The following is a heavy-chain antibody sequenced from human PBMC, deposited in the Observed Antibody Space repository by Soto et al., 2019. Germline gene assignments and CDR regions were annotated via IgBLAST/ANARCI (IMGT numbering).Heavy chain of an antibody. CDR3: AAGITIFGVVTNPADY. D-gene: IGHD3-3*01. CDR1: GFTFTSSA. J-gene: IGHJ4*02. CDR2: IVVGSGNT. V-gene: IGHV1-58*01. Sequence: ASVKVSCKASGFTFTSSAVQWVRQARGQRLEWIGWIVVGSGNTNYAQKFQERVTITRDMSTSTAYMELSSLRSEDTAVYYCAAGITIFGVVTNPADYWGQGTLVTVSS.